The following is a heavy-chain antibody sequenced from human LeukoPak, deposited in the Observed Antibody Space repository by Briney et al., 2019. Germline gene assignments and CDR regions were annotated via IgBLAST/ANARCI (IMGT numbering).Heavy chain of an antibody. Sequence: GGSLGLSCAASGFTFSSYAMHWVRQAPGKGLEWVAVISYDGSNKYYADSVKGRFTISRDNSKNTLYLQMNSLRAEDTAVYYCARDRYGSALSYWGQGTLVTVSS. V-gene: IGHV3-30*04. CDR3: ARDRYGSALSY. J-gene: IGHJ4*02. CDR2: ISYDGSNK. D-gene: IGHD3-10*01. CDR1: GFTFSSYA.